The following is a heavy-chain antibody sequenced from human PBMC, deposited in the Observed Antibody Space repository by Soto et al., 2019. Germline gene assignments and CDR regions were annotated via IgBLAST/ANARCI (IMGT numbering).Heavy chain of an antibody. CDR3: ASHLHTARTKNWFDS. CDR2: IYHSGSA. J-gene: IGHJ5*01. CDR1: GGSIINDDYY. Sequence: QVQLQESGPGLVKPSQTLSLTCTVSGGSIINDDYYWSWVRQHPGKGLEWIGYIYHSGSAYYNPSLRSRVAISVDTSKKPFSLKLSSVTAADTAVYFCASHLHTARTKNWFDSWGQGTLVTVSS. D-gene: IGHD1-7*01. V-gene: IGHV4-31*03.